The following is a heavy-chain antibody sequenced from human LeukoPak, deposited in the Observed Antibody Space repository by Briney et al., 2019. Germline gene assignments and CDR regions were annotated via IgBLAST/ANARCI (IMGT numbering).Heavy chain of an antibody. CDR2: IYYSGST. CDR3: ARGVDPYYFDY. D-gene: IGHD3-3*01. V-gene: IGHV4-39*07. J-gene: IGHJ4*02. CDR1: GGSISSSSYY. Sequence: SETLSLTCTVSGGSISSSSYYWGWLRQPPGKGLEWIGSIYYSGSTYYNPSLKSRVTISVDTSKNQFSLKLSSVTAADTAVYYCARGVDPYYFDYWGQGTLVTVSS.